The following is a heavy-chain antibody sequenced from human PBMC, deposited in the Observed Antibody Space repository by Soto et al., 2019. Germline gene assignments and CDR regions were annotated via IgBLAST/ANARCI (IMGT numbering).Heavy chain of an antibody. D-gene: IGHD2-21*02. CDR3: ARVVTATEVIDY. J-gene: IGHJ4*02. CDR2: IYYSGSS. Sequence: SETLCLTCTVSGGSISSGGYYWSWIRQHPGKGLEWIGYIYYSGSSYYNPSLKSRISISLDTSKNQFSLKLRSVTAADTALYYCARVVTATEVIDYWGQGTLVTVSS. V-gene: IGHV4-31*03. CDR1: GGSISSGGYY.